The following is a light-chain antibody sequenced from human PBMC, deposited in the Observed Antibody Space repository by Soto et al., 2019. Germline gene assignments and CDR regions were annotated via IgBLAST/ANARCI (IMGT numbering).Light chain of an antibody. V-gene: IGKV4-1*01. J-gene: IGKJ4*01. CDR1: QSVLYTSNNKNY. CDR2: WAS. Sequence: DIVMTHSPDSLTVSLGGRATINCRSSQSVLYTSNNKNYFAWYQQKPGQPPKLLIYWASTRESGVPDRFSGSGSGTHFTLTISSLQAEDVAVYYCQQYYNTPLTFGGGTKVDIK. CDR3: QQYYNTPLT.